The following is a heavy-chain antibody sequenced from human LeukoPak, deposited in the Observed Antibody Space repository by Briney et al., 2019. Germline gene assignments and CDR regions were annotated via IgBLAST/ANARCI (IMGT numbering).Heavy chain of an antibody. CDR3: ARGRGWNGYFDL. V-gene: IGHV4-61*01. CDR1: GGSISSSSYY. J-gene: IGHJ2*01. D-gene: IGHD1-1*01. CDR2: IYYSGST. Sequence: PSETLSLTCTVSGGSISSSSYYWSWIRQPPGKGLEWIGYIYYSGSTNYNPSLKSRVTISVDTSKNQFSLKLSSVTAADTAVYYCARGRGWNGYFDLWGRGTLVTVSS.